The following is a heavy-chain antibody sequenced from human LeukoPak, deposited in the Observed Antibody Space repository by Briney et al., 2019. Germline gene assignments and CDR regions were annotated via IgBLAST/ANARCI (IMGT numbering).Heavy chain of an antibody. J-gene: IGHJ3*02. CDR2: IIPIFGTA. V-gene: IGHV1-69*13. Sequence: SVKVSCKASGGTFSSYAISWVRQAPGQGLEWMGGIIPIFGTANYAQKFQGRVTITADESTSTAYMELSSLRSEDTAVYYCVRDNLAYCGGDCRYDAFDIWGQGTMVTVSP. CDR1: GGTFSSYA. CDR3: VRDNLAYCGGDCRYDAFDI. D-gene: IGHD2-21*02.